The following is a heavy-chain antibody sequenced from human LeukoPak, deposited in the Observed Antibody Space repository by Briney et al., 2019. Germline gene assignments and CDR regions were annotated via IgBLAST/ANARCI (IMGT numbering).Heavy chain of an antibody. CDR3: ARGRSTILEGYFDY. Sequence: GGSLRLSCAASGFTVSSKYMNWVRQAPGKGLEWVSVIYSGGSTYYADSVEGRFTISTDNSKNTLYLQMNSLRAEDMAVYYCARGRSTILEGYFDYWGQGTLVTVSS. D-gene: IGHD3-9*01. J-gene: IGHJ4*02. CDR1: GFTVSSKY. CDR2: IYSGGST. V-gene: IGHV3-66*01.